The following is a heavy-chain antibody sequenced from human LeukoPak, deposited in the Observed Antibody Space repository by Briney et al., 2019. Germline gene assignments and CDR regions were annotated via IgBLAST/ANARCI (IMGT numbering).Heavy chain of an antibody. J-gene: IGHJ4*02. CDR2: ISGSGENT. CDR3: ANGRGPNTGPTLDY. D-gene: IGHD5-24*01. V-gene: IGHV3-23*01. Sequence: GGSLRLSCAASGLTFSSSSMTWVRQAPGKGLEGVSCISGSGENTYYADSVRGRFTISRDNSKNTLFLQLNSLRAEDTAIYYCANGRGPNTGPTLDYWGQGTLVTVSS. CDR1: GLTFSSSS.